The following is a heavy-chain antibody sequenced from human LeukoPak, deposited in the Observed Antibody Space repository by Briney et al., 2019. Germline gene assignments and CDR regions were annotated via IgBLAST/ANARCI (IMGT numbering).Heavy chain of an antibody. J-gene: IGHJ4*02. CDR2: IKHDGSEK. CDR3: ATPLDYYDRSDSHQGGD. CDR1: GFSVSGNY. V-gene: IGHV3-7*03. D-gene: IGHD3-22*01. Sequence: PGESLRLSCAASGFSVSGNYLTWVRQAPGKGLEWVANIKHDGSEKNYVDSVKGRFTISRDNAKNSLYLQMNSLRAEDTAVYYCATPLDYYDRSDSHQGGDWGQGTLVTVSS.